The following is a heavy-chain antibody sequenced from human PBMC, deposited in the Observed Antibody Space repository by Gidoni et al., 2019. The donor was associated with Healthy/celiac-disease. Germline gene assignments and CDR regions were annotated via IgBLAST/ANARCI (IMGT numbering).Heavy chain of an antibody. CDR2: IYYSGST. CDR3: AREPYSSSWNDAFDI. V-gene: IGHV4-59*01. CDR1: GGSISSYY. Sequence: QVQPQESGPGLVKPSETLSLTCTVSGGSISSYYWSWIRQPPGKGLEWIGYIYYSGSTNYNPALKSRVTISVDTSKNQFSLKLSSVTAADTAVYYCAREPYSSSWNDAFDIWGQGTMVTVSS. D-gene: IGHD6-13*01. J-gene: IGHJ3*02.